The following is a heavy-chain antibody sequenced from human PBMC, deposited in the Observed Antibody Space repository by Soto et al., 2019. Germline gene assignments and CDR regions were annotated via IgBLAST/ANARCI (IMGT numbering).Heavy chain of an antibody. D-gene: IGHD3-10*01. Sequence: GGSLRLSCAASGFTFDDYAMHWVRQAPGKGLEWVSGISWNSGSIGYADSVKGRFTISRDNAKSSLYLQMNSLRAEDTALYYCAKEHRRITMVRGVPESPFDYWGQGTLVTVSS. CDR1: GFTFDDYA. CDR2: ISWNSGSI. V-gene: IGHV3-9*01. J-gene: IGHJ4*02. CDR3: AKEHRRITMVRGVPESPFDY.